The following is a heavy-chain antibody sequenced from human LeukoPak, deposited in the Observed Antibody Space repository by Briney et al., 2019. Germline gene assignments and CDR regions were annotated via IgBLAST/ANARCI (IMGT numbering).Heavy chain of an antibody. CDR1: GGSISSYY. Sequence: PSETLSLTCTVSGGSISSYYWSWIRQPAGKGLEWIGRIYTSGSTNYNPSLKSRGTMSVDTSKNQFSLKLSSVTAADTAVYYCVAINYYDIREGLEFDYWGQGTLVTVSS. J-gene: IGHJ4*02. D-gene: IGHD3-9*01. V-gene: IGHV4-4*07. CDR2: IYTSGST. CDR3: VAINYYDIREGLEFDY.